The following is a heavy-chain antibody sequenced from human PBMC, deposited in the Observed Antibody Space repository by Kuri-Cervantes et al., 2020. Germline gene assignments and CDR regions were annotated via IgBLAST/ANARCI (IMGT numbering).Heavy chain of an antibody. D-gene: IGHD1-26*01. CDR1: GYSFTSYW. CDR3: ARRGSGKSNNNWFDP. Sequence: KVSCKGSGYSFTSYWIGWVRQVPGKGLEWMGIIYPGDSDTRYSPSFQGQVAISADKSISTAYLQWSSLKASDTAMYYCARRGSGKSNNNWFDPWGQGTLVTVSS. V-gene: IGHV5-51*01. CDR2: IYPGDSDT. J-gene: IGHJ5*02.